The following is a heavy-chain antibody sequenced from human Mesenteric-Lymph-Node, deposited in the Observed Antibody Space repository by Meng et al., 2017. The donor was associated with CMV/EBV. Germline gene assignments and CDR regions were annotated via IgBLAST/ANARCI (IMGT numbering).Heavy chain of an antibody. D-gene: IGHD5-12*01. Sequence: SGYTFTSYAMNWVRQAPGQGLEWMGWINTNTGNPTYAQGFTGRFVFSLDTSVSTAYLQISSLKAEDTAVYYCARVGSGYDFNWYFDLWGRGTLVTVSS. CDR1: GYTFTSYA. J-gene: IGHJ2*01. V-gene: IGHV7-4-1*02. CDR2: INTNTGNP. CDR3: ARVGSGYDFNWYFDL.